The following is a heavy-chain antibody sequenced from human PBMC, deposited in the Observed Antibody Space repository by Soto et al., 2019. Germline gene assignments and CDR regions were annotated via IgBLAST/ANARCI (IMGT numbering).Heavy chain of an antibody. CDR1: GGSFSTYY. J-gene: IGHJ4*02. CDR3: ARLGGYYPAFDS. Sequence: PSETLSLTCAVYGGSFSTYYWGWIRQPPGKGLEWIGYIYYTGTTNYHPSLKSRVTISVDTSKNQFSLKLSSVTAADTAVYYCARLGGYYPAFDSWGQGTLVTVSS. CDR2: IYYTGTT. D-gene: IGHD3-22*01. V-gene: IGHV4-59*08.